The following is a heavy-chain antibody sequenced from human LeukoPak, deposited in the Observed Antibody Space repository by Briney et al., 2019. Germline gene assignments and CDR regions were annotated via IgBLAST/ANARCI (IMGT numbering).Heavy chain of an antibody. Sequence: SETLSLTCTVSGGSISSYYWSWIRQLAGKGLEWIGRIYTSGSTNYNPSLKSRVTMSVDTSKNQFSLKLSSVTAADTAVYYCARLVGPEAEYYYYYMDVWGKGTTVTVSS. V-gene: IGHV4-4*07. CDR2: IYTSGST. CDR1: GGSISSYY. CDR3: ARLVGPEAEYYYYYMDV. D-gene: IGHD1-14*01. J-gene: IGHJ6*03.